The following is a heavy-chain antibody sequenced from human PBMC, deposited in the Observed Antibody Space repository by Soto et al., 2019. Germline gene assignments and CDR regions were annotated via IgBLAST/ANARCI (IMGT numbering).Heavy chain of an antibody. CDR1: GYTVTHYG. Sequence: GASVKVSCKASGYTVTHYGVSWVRQAPGQGLEWMGWISAYSGNTHYAQNFQGRVTMTTGTSSTTAYMELRSLRSDDTAIYYCARDTPRPRQWLTHEHSSPYAPLDYWGQGTLVTVSS. J-gene: IGHJ4*02. CDR3: ARDTPRPRQWLTHEHSSPYAPLDY. V-gene: IGHV1-18*01. CDR2: ISAYSGNT. D-gene: IGHD6-19*01.